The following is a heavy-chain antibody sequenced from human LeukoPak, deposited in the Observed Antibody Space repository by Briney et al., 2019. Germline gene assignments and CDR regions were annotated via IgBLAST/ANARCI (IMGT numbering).Heavy chain of an antibody. CDR2: IIPIFGTA. J-gene: IGHJ4*02. D-gene: IGHD6-13*01. Sequence: ASVKVSCKASGGTLSSYAISWVRQAPGQGLEWMGRIIPIFGTANYAQKFQGRVTITTDESTSTAYMELSSLRSEDTAVYYCASHSSSWRYYFDYWGQGTLVTVSS. CDR3: ASHSSSWRYYFDY. V-gene: IGHV1-69*05. CDR1: GGTLSSYA.